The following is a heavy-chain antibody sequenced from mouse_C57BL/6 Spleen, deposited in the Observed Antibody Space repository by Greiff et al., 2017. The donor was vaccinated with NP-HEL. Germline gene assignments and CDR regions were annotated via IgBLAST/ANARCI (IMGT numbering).Heavy chain of an antibody. V-gene: IGHV1-59*01. Sequence: QVHVKQPGAELVRPGTSVKLSCKASGYTFTSYWMHWVKQRPGQGLEWIGVIDPSDSYTNYNQKFKGKATLTVDTSSSTAYMQLSSLTSEDSAVYYCARWMGSSYLYYFDYWGQGTTLTVSS. CDR2: IDPSDSYT. J-gene: IGHJ2*01. D-gene: IGHD1-1*01. CDR3: ARWMGSSYLYYFDY. CDR1: GYTFTSYW.